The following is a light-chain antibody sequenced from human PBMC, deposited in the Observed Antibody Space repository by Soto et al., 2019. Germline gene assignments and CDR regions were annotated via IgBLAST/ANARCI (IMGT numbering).Light chain of an antibody. CDR3: QSYDSSLRGYV. J-gene: IGLJ1*01. Sequence: QSVLTQPPSVYGAPGQRVPISCTGSSSNIGAGYDVPWYQQLPGTAPKLLIYGNSNRPSGVPDRFSGSKSGTSASLAINGLQAEDEEDYYCQSYDSSLRGYVFGTGTKLTVL. CDR2: GNS. CDR1: SSNIGAGYD. V-gene: IGLV1-40*01.